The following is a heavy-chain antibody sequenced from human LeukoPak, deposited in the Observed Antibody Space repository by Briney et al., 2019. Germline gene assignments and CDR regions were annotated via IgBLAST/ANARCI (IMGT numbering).Heavy chain of an antibody. J-gene: IGHJ6*02. CDR2: IYSGGST. CDR1: GFTVSSNY. V-gene: IGHV3-66*01. Sequence: GGSLRLSCAASGFTVSSNYMSWVRQAPGKGLEWVSVIYSGGSTYYADSVKGRFTISRDNSKNTLYLQMNSLRAEDTAVYYCAREPDYYYYGMDVWGQGTTVTVS. CDR3: AREPDYYYYGMDV.